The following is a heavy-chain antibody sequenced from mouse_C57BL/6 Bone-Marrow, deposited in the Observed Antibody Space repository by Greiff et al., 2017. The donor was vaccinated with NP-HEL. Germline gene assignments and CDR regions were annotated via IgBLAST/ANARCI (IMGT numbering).Heavy chain of an antibody. D-gene: IGHD1-1*01. V-gene: IGHV1-74*01. CDR2: IHPSDSDT. CDR3: AMVRVLDYYGSGAMDY. Sequence: VQLQQPGAELVKPGASVKVSCKASGYTFTSYWMHWVKQRPGQGLEWIGRIHPSDSDTNYNQKFKGKATLTVDKSSSTAYMQLSSLTSEDSAVYYCAMVRVLDYYGSGAMDYWGQGTSVTVSS. CDR1: GYTFTSYW. J-gene: IGHJ4*01.